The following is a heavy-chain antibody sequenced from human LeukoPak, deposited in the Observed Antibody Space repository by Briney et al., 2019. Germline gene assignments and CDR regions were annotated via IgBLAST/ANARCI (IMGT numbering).Heavy chain of an antibody. V-gene: IGHV3-33*01. J-gene: IGHJ3*02. CDR1: GFTFSNYA. CDR3: ARGAMTERTFDI. CDR2: IWYDGINK. Sequence: GGSLRLSCATSGFTFSNYAMHWVRRAPGKGLEWVAVIWYDGINKYYADSVKGRFTISRDNSKNTLSVQMNSLRVEDTAVYYCARGAMTERTFDIWGQGTKVTVSS. D-gene: IGHD2-2*01.